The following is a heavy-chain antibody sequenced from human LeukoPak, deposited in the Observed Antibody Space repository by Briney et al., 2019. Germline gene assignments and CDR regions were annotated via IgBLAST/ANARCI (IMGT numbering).Heavy chain of an antibody. Sequence: PGGPLRLSCAASGFTFSSYAMSWVRQAPGKGLEWVSAISGSGGSTYYADSVKGRFTISRDNSKNTLYLQMNSLRAEDTAVYYCAKADTAMVTPFDYWGQGTLVTVSS. CDR3: AKADTAMVTPFDY. V-gene: IGHV3-23*01. CDR1: GFTFSSYA. CDR2: ISGSGGST. J-gene: IGHJ4*02. D-gene: IGHD5-18*01.